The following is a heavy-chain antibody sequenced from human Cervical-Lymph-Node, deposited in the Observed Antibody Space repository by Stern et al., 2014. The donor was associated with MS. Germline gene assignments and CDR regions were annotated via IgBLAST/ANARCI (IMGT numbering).Heavy chain of an antibody. J-gene: IGHJ4*02. CDR2: ISPKTGSA. D-gene: IGHD1-26*01. Sequence: QVQLGQSGAEVERPGASVKVSCKTSGYTFTAYYLHWVRQAPGQGLEWMGWISPKTGSATYAQKFQGRVTMTRDTSINTGYMELSSLRSDDTAVYYCARDRGSYSDYWGQGTLVAVSS. CDR3: ARDRGSYSDY. CDR1: GYTFTAYY. V-gene: IGHV1-2*02.